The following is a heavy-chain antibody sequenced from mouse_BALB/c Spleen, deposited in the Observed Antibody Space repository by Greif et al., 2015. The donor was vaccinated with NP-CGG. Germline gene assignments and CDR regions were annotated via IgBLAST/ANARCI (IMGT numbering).Heavy chain of an antibody. CDR2: IWSDGST. J-gene: IGHJ4*01. CDR3: ARHDYYAMDY. Sequence: VHLVESGPDLVAPSQSLSITCTVSGLSLTSYGVHWVRQPPGKGLEWLVVIWSDGSTTYNSAPKSRLSISKDNSKSQVFLKMNSLQTDDTAMYYCARHDYYAMDYWGQGTSVTVSS. CDR1: GLSLTSYG. V-gene: IGHV2-6-2*01.